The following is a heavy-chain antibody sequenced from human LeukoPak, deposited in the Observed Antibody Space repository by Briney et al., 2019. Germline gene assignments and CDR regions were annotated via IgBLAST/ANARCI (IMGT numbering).Heavy chain of an antibody. Sequence: ASVKVSCKASGYTFTSYGISWVRQAPGQGLEWMGWISAYNGNTNYAQKLQGRVTMTTDTSTSTAYMELRSLRSDDTAVYYCARGSGHDSPYWYFDLWGRGTLVTVSS. CDR2: ISAYNGNT. V-gene: IGHV1-18*01. J-gene: IGHJ2*01. CDR1: GYTFTSYG. D-gene: IGHD5-12*01. CDR3: ARGSGHDSPYWYFDL.